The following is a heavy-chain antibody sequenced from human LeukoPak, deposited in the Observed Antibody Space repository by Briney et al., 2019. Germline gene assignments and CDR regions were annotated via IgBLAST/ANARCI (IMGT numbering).Heavy chain of an antibody. CDR3: ARDSRGGGPDFDY. CDR1: GGSINNYY. J-gene: IGHJ4*02. D-gene: IGHD3-16*01. V-gene: IGHV4-59*01. CDR2: IYYSGTPT. Sequence: SETLSLTCTVSGGSINNYYWSWIRQPPGKGLEWIGYIYYSGTPTSYNPSLKSRVTISIDTSRNQFSLKLSSVTAADTAVYYCARDSRGGGPDFDYWGQGTLVTVSS.